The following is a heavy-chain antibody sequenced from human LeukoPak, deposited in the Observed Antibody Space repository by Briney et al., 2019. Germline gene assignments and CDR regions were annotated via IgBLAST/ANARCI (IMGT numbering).Heavy chain of an antibody. CDR1: GFTFNTHW. CDR3: ARVAYSYGLLDY. V-gene: IGHV3-74*01. D-gene: IGHD2-15*01. CDR2: ISSDGSST. Sequence: GGSQRLSCAASGFTFNTHWMRWVRQAPGKGLVWVSGISSDGSSTSYADSVKGRFTISRDNAKNTLFLQMNSLRAEDTAVYYCARVAYSYGLLDYWGQGTLVTVSS. J-gene: IGHJ4*02.